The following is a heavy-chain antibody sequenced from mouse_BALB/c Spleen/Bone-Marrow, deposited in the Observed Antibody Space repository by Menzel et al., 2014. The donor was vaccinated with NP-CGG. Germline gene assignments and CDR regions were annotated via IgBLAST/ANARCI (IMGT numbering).Heavy chain of an antibody. CDR1: GYTSTSYD. J-gene: IGHJ3*01. CDR2: IFPGDGST. D-gene: IGHD2-4*01. V-gene: IGHV1-85*01. Sequence: VQLQESGADLVKPGASVKSSCKASGYTSTSYDINWVRQRPEQGLEWIGWIFPGDGSTKYNEKFKGKATLTTDKSSSTAYMQLSRLTSEDSAVYFCARRVYYDYDGGAWFAYWGQGTLVTVSA. CDR3: ARRVYYDYDGGAWFAY.